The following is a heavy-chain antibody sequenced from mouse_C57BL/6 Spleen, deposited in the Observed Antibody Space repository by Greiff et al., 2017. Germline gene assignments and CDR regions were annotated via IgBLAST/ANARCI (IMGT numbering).Heavy chain of an antibody. CDR1: GYTFTSYW. V-gene: IGHV1-64*01. CDR2: IHPNSGST. D-gene: IGHD1-1*01. CDR3: ASYYGSSRGAMDY. Sequence: QVQLQQPGAELVKPGASVKLSCKASGYTFTSYWMHWVKQRPGQGLEWIGMIHPNSGSTNYNEKFKSKATLTVDKSSSTAYMQLSSLTSEDSAVYDCASYYGSSRGAMDYWGQGTSVTVSS. J-gene: IGHJ4*01.